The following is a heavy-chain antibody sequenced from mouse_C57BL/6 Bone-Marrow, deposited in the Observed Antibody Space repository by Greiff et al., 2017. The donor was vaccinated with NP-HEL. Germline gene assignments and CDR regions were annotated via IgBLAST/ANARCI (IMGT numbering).Heavy chain of an antibody. J-gene: IGHJ3*01. V-gene: IGHV1-50*01. Sequence: QVQLQPPGAELVKPGASVKLSCKASGYTFTSYWMQWVKQRPGQGLEWIGEIDPSDSYTNYNQKFKGKAKLTVDTSSSTAYMQLSSLTSEDSAVYYCARGTGFAYWGQGTLVTVSA. D-gene: IGHD3-3*01. CDR3: ARGTGFAY. CDR2: IDPSDSYT. CDR1: GYTFTSYW.